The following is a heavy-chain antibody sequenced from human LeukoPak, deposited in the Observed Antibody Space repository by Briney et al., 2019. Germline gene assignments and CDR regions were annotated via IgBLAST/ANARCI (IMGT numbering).Heavy chain of an antibody. J-gene: IGHJ3*02. CDR2: ISYDGSNK. V-gene: IGHV3-30*04. D-gene: IGHD1-26*01. Sequence: GSLRLSCAASGFTFSSYAMHWVRQAPGKGLEWVAVISYDGSNKYYADSVKGRFTISRDNSKNTLYLQMNSLRAEDTAVYYCAKDPRVGDAFDIWGQGTMVTVSS. CDR1: GFTFSSYA. CDR3: AKDPRVGDAFDI.